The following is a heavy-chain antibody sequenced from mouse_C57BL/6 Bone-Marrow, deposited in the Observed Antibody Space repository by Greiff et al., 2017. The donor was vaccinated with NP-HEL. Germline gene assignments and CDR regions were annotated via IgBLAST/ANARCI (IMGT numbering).Heavy chain of an antibody. Sequence: EVQLQQSGAELVRPGASVKLSCTASGFNIKDDYMHWVKQRPEQGLEWIGWIDPENGDTEYASKFQGKATITADTSSNTAYLQLSSLTSEDTAVYYCTTGVWYGNYGAYWGQGTLVTVSA. CDR3: TTGVWYGNYGAY. CDR1: GFNIKDDY. J-gene: IGHJ3*01. D-gene: IGHD2-10*02. CDR2: IDPENGDT. V-gene: IGHV14-4*01.